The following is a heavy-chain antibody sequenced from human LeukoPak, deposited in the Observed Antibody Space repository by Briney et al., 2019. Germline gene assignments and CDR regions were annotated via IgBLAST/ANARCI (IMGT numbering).Heavy chain of an antibody. CDR2: IYPGDSNT. D-gene: IGHD3-16*01. Sequence: GESLKISCKGSGYSFTSYWIGWVRQMPGKGLEWMGIIYPGDSNTKYSPSFQGQVTISADKSIRTAYLQWSSLEASDTAMYYCARRPMIPFGGAQYYFDYWGQGTLVTVSS. V-gene: IGHV5-51*01. CDR3: ARRPMIPFGGAQYYFDY. CDR1: GYSFTSYW. J-gene: IGHJ4*02.